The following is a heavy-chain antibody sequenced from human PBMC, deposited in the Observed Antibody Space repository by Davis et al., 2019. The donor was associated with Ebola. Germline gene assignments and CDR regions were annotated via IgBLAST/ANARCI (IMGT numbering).Heavy chain of an antibody. CDR3: ARGALGVTTRHFDY. J-gene: IGHJ4*02. V-gene: IGHV3-33*01. D-gene: IGHD4-17*01. CDR1: GFTFSNYG. CDR2: IWYDGSKK. Sequence: GESLKISCAASGFTFSNYGLHWLRQAPGKGVEWVGVIWYDGSKKYYAESVKGRFTISRDNSNNTLYLQMSSLRVEDTAVYYCARGALGVTTRHFDYWGQGTLLTVSS.